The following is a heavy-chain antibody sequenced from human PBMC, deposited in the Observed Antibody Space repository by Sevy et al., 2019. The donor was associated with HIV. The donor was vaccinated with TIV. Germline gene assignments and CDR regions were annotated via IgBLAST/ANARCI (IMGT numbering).Heavy chain of an antibody. CDR2: ISYDGSNK. D-gene: IGHD5-12*01. Sequence: GGSLRLSCAASGFTFSSYGMHWVRQAPGKGLEWVAVISYDGSNKYYADSVKGRFTISRDNSKNTLYLQMNSLGAEETAVYYCAKTVEMATISLFDYWGQGTLVTVSS. CDR1: GFTFSSYG. J-gene: IGHJ4*02. V-gene: IGHV3-30*18. CDR3: AKTVEMATISLFDY.